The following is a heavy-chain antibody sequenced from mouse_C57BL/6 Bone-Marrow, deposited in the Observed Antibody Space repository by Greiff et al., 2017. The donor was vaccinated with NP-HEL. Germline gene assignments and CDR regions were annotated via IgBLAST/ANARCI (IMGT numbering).Heavy chain of an antibody. CDR1: GFTFSSYA. V-gene: IGHV5-4*03. CDR2: ISDGGSYT. Sequence: EVMLVESGGGLVKPGGSLKLSCAASGFTFSSYAMSWVRQTPEKRLEWVATISDGGSYTYYPDNVKGRFTISRDNAKNNLYLQMSHLKSEDTAMYYCAIITTPAWFAYWGQGTLVTVSA. J-gene: IGHJ3*01. CDR3: AIITTPAWFAY. D-gene: IGHD1-1*01.